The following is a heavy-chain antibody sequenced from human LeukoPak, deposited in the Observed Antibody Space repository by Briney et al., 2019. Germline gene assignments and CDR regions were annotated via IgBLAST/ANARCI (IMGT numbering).Heavy chain of an antibody. J-gene: IGHJ5*02. CDR3: AREGATFDP. Sequence: SETLSLTCTVSGGSISSYYWSWIRQPPGKGLEWIGYIYYSGSTNYNPSLKSRVSISVDTSKNQFSLKLSSVTAADTAVYYCAREGATFDPWGQGTLVTVSS. CDR2: IYYSGST. V-gene: IGHV4-59*01. D-gene: IGHD1-26*01. CDR1: GGSISSYY.